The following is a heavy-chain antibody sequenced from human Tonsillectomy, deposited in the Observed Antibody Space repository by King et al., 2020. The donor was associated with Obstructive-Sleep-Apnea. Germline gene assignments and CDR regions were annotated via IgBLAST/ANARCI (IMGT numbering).Heavy chain of an antibody. Sequence: QLVQSGAEVKKPGASVKVSCKASGYTFTSYGISWVRQAPGQGLEWLGWISASNGNTNTAHKFQGRLTLTTDTSTSTAYMELRSLRSDDTAVYYCARGGYDILAGYYAGRDVDFDYWGQGTLAT. CDR1: GYTFTSYG. CDR2: ISASNGNT. J-gene: IGHJ4*02. V-gene: IGHV1-18*01. CDR3: ARGGYDILAGYYAGRDVDFDY. D-gene: IGHD3-9*01.